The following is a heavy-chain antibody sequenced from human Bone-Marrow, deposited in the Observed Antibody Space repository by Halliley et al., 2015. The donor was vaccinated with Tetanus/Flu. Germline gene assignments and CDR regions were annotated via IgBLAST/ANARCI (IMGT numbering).Heavy chain of an antibody. CDR3: ARRHAGWKFFDP. V-gene: IGHV5-10-1*01. Sequence: LEWRGRIDPTDSHTNYSPSLQGHVPFSVDKSISPAYLQWSSLKASDTGMYYCARRHAGWKFFDPWGQGTLVTVSS. CDR2: IDPTDSHT. J-gene: IGHJ5*02. D-gene: IGHD6-19*01.